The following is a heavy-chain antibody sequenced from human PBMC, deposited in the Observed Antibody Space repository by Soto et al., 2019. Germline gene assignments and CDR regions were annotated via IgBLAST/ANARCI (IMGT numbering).Heavy chain of an antibody. J-gene: IGHJ4*02. D-gene: IGHD1-26*01. CDR3: AKDLAIVGATQVGY. CDR1: GFTFSSYA. Sequence: PGGSLRLSCAASGFTFSSYAMSWVRQAPGKGLEWVSVISGSGGSTYYADSVKGRFTISRDNSKNTLYLQMNSLRAEDTAVYYCAKDLAIVGATQVGYWGQGTLVTVSS. CDR2: ISGSGGST. V-gene: IGHV3-23*01.